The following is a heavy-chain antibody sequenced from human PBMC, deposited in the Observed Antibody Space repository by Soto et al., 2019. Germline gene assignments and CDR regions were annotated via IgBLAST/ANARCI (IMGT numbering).Heavy chain of an antibody. Sequence: GASVKVSCKASGYTFTSYGISWVRQAPGQGLEWMGWISAYNGNTNYAQKLQGRVTMTTDTSTSTAYMELRSLRSDDTAVYYCGRCEYQLPYYCYYKDVWGKGTTVTVSS. D-gene: IGHD2-2*01. V-gene: IGHV1-18*01. CDR2: ISAYNGNT. J-gene: IGHJ6*03. CDR3: GRCEYQLPYYCYYKDV. CDR1: GYTFTSYG.